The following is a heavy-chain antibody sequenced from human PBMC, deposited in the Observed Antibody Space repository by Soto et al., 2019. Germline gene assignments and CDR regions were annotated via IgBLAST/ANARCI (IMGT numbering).Heavy chain of an antibody. D-gene: IGHD6-13*01. CDR1: GGSISSYY. Sequence: SETLSLTCTVSGGSISSYYWSWIRQPPGKGLEWIGYIYYSGSTNYNPSLKSRVTISVDTSKNQFSLKLSSVTAADTAVYYCARDRIAAAGTNYYYYYGMDVWGQGTTVTVYS. J-gene: IGHJ6*02. V-gene: IGHV4-59*01. CDR3: ARDRIAAAGTNYYYYYGMDV. CDR2: IYYSGST.